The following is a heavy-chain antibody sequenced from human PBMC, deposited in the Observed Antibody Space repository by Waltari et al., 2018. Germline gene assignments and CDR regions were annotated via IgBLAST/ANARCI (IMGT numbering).Heavy chain of an antibody. Sequence: QVQLVQSGAEVKKPGSSVKVSCKASGGTFSSYAISWVRQAPGQGLEWMGRIIPIFGTANYAQKFEGRVTITADNSTSTAYMELSSLRSEDTAVYYCTRAYYYDSSGYYWGHAFDIWGQGTMVTVSS. D-gene: IGHD3-22*01. CDR2: IIPIFGTA. CDR1: GGTFSSYA. CDR3: TRAYYYDSSGYYWGHAFDI. V-gene: IGHV1-69*08. J-gene: IGHJ3*02.